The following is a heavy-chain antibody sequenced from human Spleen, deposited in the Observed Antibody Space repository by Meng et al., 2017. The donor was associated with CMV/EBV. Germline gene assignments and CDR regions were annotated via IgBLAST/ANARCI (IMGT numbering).Heavy chain of an antibody. D-gene: IGHD6-19*01. CDR3: AKEEQWLKQHAFDI. V-gene: IGHV3-23*01. CDR2: ISGSGGNAYYT. J-gene: IGHJ3*02. Sequence: GESLKISCAASGFTFSSYEMNWVRQAPGKGLELISTISGSGGNAYYTYYADSVKGRFTIFRDNSNNTLYLQMNSLTAADTAVYYCAKEEQWLKQHAFDIWGQGTMVTVSS. CDR1: GFTFSSYE.